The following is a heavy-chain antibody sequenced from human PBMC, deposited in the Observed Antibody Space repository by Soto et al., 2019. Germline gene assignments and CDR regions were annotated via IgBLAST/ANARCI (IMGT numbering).Heavy chain of an antibody. V-gene: IGHV3-30*04. J-gene: IGHJ4*02. CDR3: AKEGSAGSGWGTDY. Sequence: QVQLVESGGGVVPPGRSLRLSCAASGFIFSSYAMHWVRQAPGKGLEWVAIMSYDGRNKYYADSVKGRFTISRDNSKNTLFLQMNSLRTEDTAVYYCAKEGSAGSGWGTDYWGQGTLVTVSS. CDR2: MSYDGRNK. D-gene: IGHD6-19*01. CDR1: GFIFSSYA.